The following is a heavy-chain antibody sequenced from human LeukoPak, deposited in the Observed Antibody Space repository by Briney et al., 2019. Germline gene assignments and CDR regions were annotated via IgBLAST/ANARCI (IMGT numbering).Heavy chain of an antibody. J-gene: IGHJ4*02. V-gene: IGHV3-30*02. CDR3: AKVLGGKFPKPFDY. D-gene: IGHD1-26*01. CDR1: GFSFSSYG. CDR2: IQYTGSVQ. Sequence: GGSLRLSCAASGFSFSSYGMHWVRQAPGKGLEWMAYIQYTGSVQYYADSVRGRFSISRDNFKDTLYLQMSSLRSEDTAVYYCAKVLGGKFPKPFDYWGQGILVTVSS.